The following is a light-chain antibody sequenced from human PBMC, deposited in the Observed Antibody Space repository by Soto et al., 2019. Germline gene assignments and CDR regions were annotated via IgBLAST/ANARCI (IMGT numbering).Light chain of an antibody. J-gene: IGKJ1*01. CDR1: QSIRHY. Sequence: DIQMTQSPPTLSASVGDRVTITCRASQSIRHYLAWYQQMPGKAPKLLIYCSSTFQSGVPSRFSGSGSGTEFTLTISSLQPDDFGTYFCQHHNSYSQTFGQGTKV. V-gene: IGKV1-5*01. CDR2: CSS. CDR3: QHHNSYSQT.